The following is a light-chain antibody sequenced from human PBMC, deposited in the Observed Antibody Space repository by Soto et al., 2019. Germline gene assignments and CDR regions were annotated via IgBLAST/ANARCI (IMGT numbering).Light chain of an antibody. CDR2: GAS. Sequence: DIPMTQSPSSVSASVGDRVTITCRASQDISRWLAWYQQKPGKAPKLLIYGASNLQSGVPSRFSGSGSGTDFTLTISSLQPEDFATYYCQQATRFPVSVGGGTKVEIK. CDR3: QQATRFPVS. V-gene: IGKV1-12*01. CDR1: QDISRW. J-gene: IGKJ4*01.